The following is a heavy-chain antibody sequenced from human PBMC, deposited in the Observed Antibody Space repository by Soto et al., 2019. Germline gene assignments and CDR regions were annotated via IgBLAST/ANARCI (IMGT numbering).Heavy chain of an antibody. Sequence: SESLSLTCTVSGGPISSYYWSWIRQPPGKGLEWIGYIYYSGSTDYNPSLKSRVTISVDTSKNQFSLKLSSVTAADTAVYYCARAHQRRGGLWDSSGYHWYSDLWGRGTLVT. J-gene: IGHJ2*01. D-gene: IGHD3-22*01. CDR3: ARAHQRRGGLWDSSGYHWYSDL. CDR2: IYYSGST. CDR1: GGPISSYY. V-gene: IGHV4-59*01.